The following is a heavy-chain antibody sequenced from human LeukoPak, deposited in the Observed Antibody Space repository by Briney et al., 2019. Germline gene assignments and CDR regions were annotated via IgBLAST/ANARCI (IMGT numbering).Heavy chain of an antibody. CDR1: GGSMNQYY. D-gene: IGHD5-12*01. J-gene: IGHJ5*02. CDR2: IYSTGTT. V-gene: IGHV4-4*07. Sequence: PSETLSLTCTVSGGSMNQYYWSWIRQPAGKGLEWIGRIYSTGTTYYKPSLKSRVTMSVDTSHNQFFLILNSVTAADTAVYYCAREERSGYEGFWSDPWGQGTVVPVSS. CDR3: AREERSGYEGFWSDP.